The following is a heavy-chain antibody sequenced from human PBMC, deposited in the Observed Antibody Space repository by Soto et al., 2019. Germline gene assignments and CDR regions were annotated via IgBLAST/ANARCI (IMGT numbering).Heavy chain of an antibody. CDR1: GFPISRDA. Sequence: GGSLRLSCAASGFPISRDAMTWVRQAPGKGPEWVSAISGSGSSAYYAGSVKGRFTISRVNSKNTLYLRMNSLGAEDTAVYYCAKGESKYRSGGSCYNFDYWGQGIQVTVPS. CDR3: AKGESKYRSGGSCYNFDY. V-gene: IGHV3-23*01. CDR2: ISGSGSSA. D-gene: IGHD2-15*01. J-gene: IGHJ4*02.